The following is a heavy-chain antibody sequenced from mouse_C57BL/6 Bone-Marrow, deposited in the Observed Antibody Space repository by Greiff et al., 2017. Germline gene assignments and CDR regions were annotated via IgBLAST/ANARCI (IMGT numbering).Heavy chain of an antibody. V-gene: IGHV5-4*03. CDR1: GFTFSSYA. J-gene: IGHJ4*01. D-gene: IGHD2-5*01. CDR2: ISDGGSYT. Sequence: EVKLVESGGGLVKPGGSLKLSCAASGFTFSSYAMSWVRQTPEKRLEWVATISDGGSYTNYPDNVKGRFTISRDNAKNNLYLQMSHLKSEDTAMYYCASDSNRYSMDYWGQGTSVTVSS. CDR3: ASDSNRYSMDY.